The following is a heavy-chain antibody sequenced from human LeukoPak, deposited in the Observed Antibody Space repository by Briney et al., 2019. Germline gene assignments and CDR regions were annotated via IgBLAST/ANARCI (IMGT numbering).Heavy chain of an antibody. CDR2: ITHSGSS. J-gene: IGHJ6*03. CDR1: VDSFSGYY. CDR3: ARGKVGATPFYYMDV. D-gene: IGHD1-26*01. Sequence: SETLSLTCAVYVDSFSGYYWSWIRQPPGGGLEWGGGITHSGSSNYNPSLKRGVTISVETSKKQFSLKLSSVTAADTAVYYCARGKVGATPFYYMDVWGKGTKVTVSS. V-gene: IGHV4-34*01.